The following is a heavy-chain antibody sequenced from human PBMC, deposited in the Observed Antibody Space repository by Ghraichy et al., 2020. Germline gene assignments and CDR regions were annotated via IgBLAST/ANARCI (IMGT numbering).Heavy chain of an antibody. J-gene: IGHJ4*02. D-gene: IGHD3-16*01. CDR1: GFTFSSYW. CDR2: IKQDGSEK. Sequence: GEYLNISCAASGFTFSSYWMSWVRQAPGKGLEWVANIKQDGSEKYYVDSVKGRFTISRDNAKNSLYLQMNSLRAEDTAVYYCARDKGDYYFDYWGQGTLVTVSS. CDR3: ARDKGDYYFDY. V-gene: IGHV3-7*03.